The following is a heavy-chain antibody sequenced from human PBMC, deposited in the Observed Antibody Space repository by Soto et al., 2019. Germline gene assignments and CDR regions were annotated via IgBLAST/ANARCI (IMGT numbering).Heavy chain of an antibody. CDR3: AKSRDGYSFYFYYGMDV. Sequence: GGSLRLSCAAPGFTFSHYGMHWVRQAPGKVLEWVAHILHDGSNEYYADSVKGRFTISRDNSKNTLYLQMNSLTGDDTAVYYCAKSRDGYSFYFYYGMDVWGQGTTVTVSS. CDR2: ILHDGSNE. D-gene: IGHD4-4*01. CDR1: GFTFSHYG. J-gene: IGHJ6*02. V-gene: IGHV3-30*18.